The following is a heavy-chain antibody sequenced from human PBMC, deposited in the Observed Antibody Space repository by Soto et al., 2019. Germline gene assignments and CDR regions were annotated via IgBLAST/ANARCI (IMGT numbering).Heavy chain of an antibody. J-gene: IGHJ5*02. CDR2: IYYSGST. CDR3: ARDGHHGQNWFDP. V-gene: IGHV4-59*01. CDR1: GGSISSYY. Sequence: QVQLQESGPGLVKPSETLSLTCTVSGGSISSYYWSWIRQPPGKGLEWIGYIYYSGSTNYNPSLKSRVTISVDTSKNQFSLKLSSVTAADTAVYYCARDGHHGQNWFDPWGQGTLVTVSS.